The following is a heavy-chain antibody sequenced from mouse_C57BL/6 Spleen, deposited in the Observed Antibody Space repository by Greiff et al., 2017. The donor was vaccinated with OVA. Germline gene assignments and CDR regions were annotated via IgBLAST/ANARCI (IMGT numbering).Heavy chain of an antibody. J-gene: IGHJ3*01. Sequence: VQLQQPGAELVRPGSSVKLSCKASGYTFTSYWMHWVKQRPIQGLEWIGNIDPSDSETHYNQKFKDKATLTVDKSSSTAYMQLSSLTSEDSAIYYCARGRYYIAYWGQGTLVTVSA. V-gene: IGHV1-52*01. D-gene: IGHD2-12*01. CDR3: ARGRYYIAY. CDR1: GYTFTSYW. CDR2: IDPSDSET.